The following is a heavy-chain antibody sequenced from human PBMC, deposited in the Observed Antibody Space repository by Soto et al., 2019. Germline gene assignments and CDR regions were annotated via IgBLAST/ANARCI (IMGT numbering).Heavy chain of an antibody. Sequence: GGSLRLSCAASGFTFSSYGMHWVRQAPGKGLEWVAVISYDGSNKYYADSVKGRFTISRDNSKNTLYLQMNSLRAEDTAVYYCAKDLGGEAFDAFDIWGQGTMVTVSS. D-gene: IGHD3-16*01. CDR1: GFTFSSYG. V-gene: IGHV3-30*18. J-gene: IGHJ3*02. CDR2: ISYDGSNK. CDR3: AKDLGGEAFDAFDI.